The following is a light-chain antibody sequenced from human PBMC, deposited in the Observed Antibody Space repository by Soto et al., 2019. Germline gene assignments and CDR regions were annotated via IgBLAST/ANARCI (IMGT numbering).Light chain of an antibody. J-gene: IGKJ5*01. CDR2: GTS. V-gene: IGKV1-39*01. CDR3: QQSYSTLLIT. Sequence: DIKMTQSPSFLSASVGDRVTISCRASQAINTYLNWYQQKPGKAPKLLIYGTSDLQNGVPSRFSGGGSGTDFTLIIISLQPEDFATYYCQQSYSTLLITFGQGTRLEV. CDR1: QAINTY.